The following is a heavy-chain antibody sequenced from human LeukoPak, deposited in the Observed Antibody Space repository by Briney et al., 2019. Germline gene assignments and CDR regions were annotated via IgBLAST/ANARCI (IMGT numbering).Heavy chain of an antibody. CDR3: TRGRNLGREVPPYYLDY. Sequence: GGSLRLSCAASGFTFSTYSMNWVRQAPGKGLEWVSSISSSTTYIYYADSVKGRFAISRDNAKNSLFLQMNSLRAEDTAVYYCTRGRNLGREVPPYYLDYWGQGTLVTVSS. V-gene: IGHV3-21*01. D-gene: IGHD1-26*01. CDR1: GFTFSTYS. J-gene: IGHJ4*02. CDR2: ISSSTTYI.